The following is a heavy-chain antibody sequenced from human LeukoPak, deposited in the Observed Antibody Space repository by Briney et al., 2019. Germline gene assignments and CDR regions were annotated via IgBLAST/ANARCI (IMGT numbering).Heavy chain of an antibody. V-gene: IGHV3-30-3*01. CDR2: ISLDGSNK. J-gene: IGHJ4*02. CDR3: ARDPEGIVVVPAAIDY. D-gene: IGHD2-2*01. CDR1: GFTFSSYA. Sequence: PGGSLRLFCAASGFTFSSYAMHWVRQAPGKGLEGVAVISLDGSNKYYADSEKGRFTISRDNSKNTLHLQMNSLRVEDTAVYYCARDPEGIVVVPAAIDYWGQGTLVTVSS.